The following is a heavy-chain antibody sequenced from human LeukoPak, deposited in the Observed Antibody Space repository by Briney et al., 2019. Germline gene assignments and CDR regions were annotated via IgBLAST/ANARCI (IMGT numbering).Heavy chain of an antibody. Sequence: SETLSLTCTVSGGSVSSGTYYWSWIRQPPGKGLEWLGYIYYSGSTNYNPSLKSRVTISVDTSKNQFSLKLSSVTAADTAVYYCATRTVLRYFDWLSPRGFDYWGQGTLVTVSS. J-gene: IGHJ4*02. D-gene: IGHD3-9*01. CDR3: ATRTVLRYFDWLSPRGFDY. V-gene: IGHV4-61*01. CDR1: GGSVSSGTYY. CDR2: IYYSGST.